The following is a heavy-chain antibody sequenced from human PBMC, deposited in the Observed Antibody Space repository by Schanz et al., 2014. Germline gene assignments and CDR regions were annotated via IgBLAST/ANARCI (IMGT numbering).Heavy chain of an antibody. V-gene: IGHV3-74*01. CDR1: GFTVSSNY. CDR2: TSNDGSFT. Sequence: EVQLVESGGGLVQPGESLRVSCAASGFTVSSNYMSWVRQAPGKGLEWVSRTSNDGSFTTFADSVKGRFTISRDNAKNTLYLEMNSLRAEDTAVYYCAKEESPPSLVDYWGQGTLVTVSS. J-gene: IGHJ4*02. CDR3: AKEESPPSLVDY.